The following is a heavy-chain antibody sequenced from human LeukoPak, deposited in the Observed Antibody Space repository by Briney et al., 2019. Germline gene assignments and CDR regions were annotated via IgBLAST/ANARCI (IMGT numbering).Heavy chain of an antibody. J-gene: IGHJ4*02. D-gene: IGHD5-24*01. CDR3: ARGRDGYIFDY. V-gene: IGHV4-59*01. CDR1: GGSISSYY. Sequence: SEALSLTCTVSGGSISSYYWSWIRQPPGKGLEWIGYIYYSGSTNYNPSLKSRVTISVDTSKNQFSLKLSSVTAADTAVYYCARGRDGYIFDYWGQGTLVTVSS. CDR2: IYYSGST.